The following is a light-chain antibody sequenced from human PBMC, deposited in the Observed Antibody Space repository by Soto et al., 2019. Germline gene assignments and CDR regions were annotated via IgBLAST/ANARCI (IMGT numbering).Light chain of an antibody. J-gene: IGKJ1*01. Sequence: EIVLTQSPGTLSLSPGERATLSCRASQSVSSNYLAWYQQKPGQAPRLLIYGASSRATGIPDRFSGSGSGTDFTLTISRLEPEDFAVDYCQQYGNSPVTFGKGTKVESK. CDR1: QSVSSNY. CDR3: QQYGNSPVT. V-gene: IGKV3-20*01. CDR2: GAS.